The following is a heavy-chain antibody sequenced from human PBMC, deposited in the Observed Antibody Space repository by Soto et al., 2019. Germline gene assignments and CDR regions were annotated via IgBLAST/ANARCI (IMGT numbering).Heavy chain of an antibody. CDR2: INPSGST. CDR3: ARGIAVAGEFDY. J-gene: IGHJ4*02. CDR1: GGSFSGYY. V-gene: IGHV4-34*01. Sequence: SQTLSLTCAFYGGSFSGYYWSWIRQPPGKGLEWLGDINPSGSTNYNPSLKSRVIMSVDTSKKQFSLNVTSVTAADTAVYYCARGIAVAGEFDYWGQGTLVTVSS. D-gene: IGHD6-19*01.